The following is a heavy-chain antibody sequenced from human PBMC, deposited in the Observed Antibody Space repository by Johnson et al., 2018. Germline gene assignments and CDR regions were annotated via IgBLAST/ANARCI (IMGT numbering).Heavy chain of an antibody. V-gene: IGHV3-73*01. CDR3: INGGGVDNPGH. J-gene: IGHJ4*02. D-gene: IGHD3-16*01. CDR2: ITAYTYAT. CDR1: GFTFSGST. Sequence: EVQLVESGGGLVQPGGSLKLSCAASGFTFSGSTMHWVRQASGRGLEWVGRITAYTYATLYAESMRARFTISSGDARNTAYLQMNRLNTEDTAMYYCINGGGVDNPGHWGQGTLVTVSS.